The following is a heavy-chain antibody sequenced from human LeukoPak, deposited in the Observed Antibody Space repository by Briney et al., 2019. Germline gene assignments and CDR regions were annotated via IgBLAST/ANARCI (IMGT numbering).Heavy chain of an antibody. V-gene: IGHV3-33*01. CDR3: ARDRSRRSYSSSWYDY. Sequence: GGSLRLSCAASGFTYSSYGMHWVRQAPGKGLEWAAVIWYDGSNKYYADSVKGRFTISRDNSKDTLYLQMNSLRAEDTAVYYCARDRSRRSYSSSWYDYWGQGTLVTVSS. CDR2: IWYDGSNK. J-gene: IGHJ4*02. D-gene: IGHD6-13*01. CDR1: GFTYSSYG.